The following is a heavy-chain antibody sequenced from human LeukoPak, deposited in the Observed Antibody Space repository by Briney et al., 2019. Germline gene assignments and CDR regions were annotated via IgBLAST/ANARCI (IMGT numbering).Heavy chain of an antibody. CDR1: GFIFGSYG. CDR2: ISESGAIT. Sequence: GGSLRLSCAASGFIFGSYGMSWVRQAPGKGLEWVSGISESGAITHYADSVKGRITISRDNAENTLYLQMNNLRPDDTAFYFCVKEGVEYSYSYGDYWGQGTLVTVSS. V-gene: IGHV3-23*01. CDR3: VKEGVEYSYSYGDY. D-gene: IGHD3-16*01. J-gene: IGHJ4*02.